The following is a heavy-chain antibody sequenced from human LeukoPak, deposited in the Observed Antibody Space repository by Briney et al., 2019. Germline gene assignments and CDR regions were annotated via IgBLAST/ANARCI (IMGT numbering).Heavy chain of an antibody. V-gene: IGHV3-30*02. D-gene: IGHD7-27*01. CDR1: GFTFSSYG. CDR2: IRYDGSNE. J-gene: IGHJ3*02. Sequence: GGSLRLSCAASGFTFSSYGMHWVRQAPGKGLEWVAFIRYDGSNEYYADSVKGRFTISRDNSKNTLYLQMNSLRAEDTAVYYCAKDAGVAPGAFDIWGQGTMVTVS. CDR3: AKDAGVAPGAFDI.